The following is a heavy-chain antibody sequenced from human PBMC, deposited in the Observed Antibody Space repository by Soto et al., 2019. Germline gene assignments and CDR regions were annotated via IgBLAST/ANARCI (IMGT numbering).Heavy chain of an antibody. CDR2: VTTSGDTM. V-gene: IGHV3-48*02. CDR3: VREEASGSSGLTYHYYYNGMDV. Sequence: GGSLRLSCVASGFTFSRYNMHWVRQAPGKGLEWVAYVTTSGDTMFYAYSVEGRFAISRDVAKNSVHLQMNSLGDEDTAVYYCVREEASGSSGLTYHYYYNGMDVWGQGTTVTVSS. D-gene: IGHD3-10*01. J-gene: IGHJ6*02. CDR1: GFTFSRYN.